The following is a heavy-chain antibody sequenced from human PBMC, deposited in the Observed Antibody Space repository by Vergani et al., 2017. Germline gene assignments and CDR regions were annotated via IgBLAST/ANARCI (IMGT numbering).Heavy chain of an antibody. J-gene: IGHJ4*02. V-gene: IGHV5-51*03. CDR1: GYSFTSYW. Sequence: EVQLVQSGAEVKKPGESLKISCKGSGYSFTSYWIGWVRQMPGKGLEWMGIIYPGDSDTRYSPSFQGQVTISADKSISTAYLQWSSLKASDTAMYYCARRSYCSSTSCYIDYWGQGTLVIVSS. CDR3: ARRSYCSSTSCYIDY. D-gene: IGHD2-2*02. CDR2: IYPGDSDT.